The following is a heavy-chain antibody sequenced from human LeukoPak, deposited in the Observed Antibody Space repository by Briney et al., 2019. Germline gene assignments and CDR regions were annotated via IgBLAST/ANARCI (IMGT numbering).Heavy chain of an antibody. Sequence: HPGGSLRLSCAASGFIFSNYAMHWVRQAPGKGLERVALISSDGSKTYHADSVKGRFSISRDNSKNTLYLQLNSLRAEDTSVYYRAGDSTYWYDSGSSGPHYFDYWGQGTLVTVSS. CDR3: AGDSTYWYDSGSSGPHYFDY. CDR2: ISSDGSKT. J-gene: IGHJ4*02. D-gene: IGHD3-10*01. CDR1: GFIFSNYA. V-gene: IGHV3-30*01.